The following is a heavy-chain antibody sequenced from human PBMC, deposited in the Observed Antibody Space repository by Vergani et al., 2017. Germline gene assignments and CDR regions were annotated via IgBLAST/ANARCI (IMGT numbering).Heavy chain of an antibody. CDR1: GFTFSSYE. CDR3: AIFGVGIPPYDYYMDV. D-gene: IGHD3-3*01. V-gene: IGHV3-48*03. Sequence: EVQLVESGGGLVQPGGSLRLSCAASGFTFSSYEMNWVRQAPGKGLEWVSYISSSGSTIYYADSVKGRFTIPRDNAKNSLYLQMNSLRAEDTAVYYCAIFGVGIPPYDYYMDVWGKGTTVTVSS. CDR2: ISSSGSTI. J-gene: IGHJ6*03.